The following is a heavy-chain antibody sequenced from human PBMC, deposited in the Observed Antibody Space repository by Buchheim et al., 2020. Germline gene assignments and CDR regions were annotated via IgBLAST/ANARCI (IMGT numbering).Heavy chain of an antibody. CDR2: ISSSASTI. CDR1: GITFSSSH. Sequence: EVQLVESGGGLAKPGGSLRLSCAASGITFSSSHMNWVRQAPGKGLEWISYISSSASTIYYTDSVKGRFTISRDNAKNSLYLQMYSLRAEDTAVYYCAGGTAGGGTHDYWGQGTL. V-gene: IGHV3-48*01. CDR3: AGGTAGGGTHDY. J-gene: IGHJ4*02. D-gene: IGHD3-16*01.